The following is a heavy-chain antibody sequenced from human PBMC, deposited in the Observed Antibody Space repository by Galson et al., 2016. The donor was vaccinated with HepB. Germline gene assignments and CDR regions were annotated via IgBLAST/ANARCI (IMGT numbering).Heavy chain of an antibody. V-gene: IGHV3-48*02. CDR3: ARPRSAFGDLSY. Sequence: SLRLSCATSGFIFSSHSMNWVRQAPGKGLEWISYISSSGGTTYYADSVKGRFTISRDYAQSSLHLQMNSLRDEDTAVYYCARPRSAFGDLSYWGQGALVTVSS. D-gene: IGHD3-10*01. J-gene: IGHJ4*02. CDR2: ISSSGGTT. CDR1: GFIFSSHS.